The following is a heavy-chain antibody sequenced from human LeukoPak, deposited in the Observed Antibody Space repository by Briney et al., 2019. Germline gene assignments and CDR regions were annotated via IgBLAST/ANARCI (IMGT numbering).Heavy chain of an antibody. J-gene: IGHJ4*02. D-gene: IGHD5-18*01. CDR1: GGSISSSSYY. CDR2: IYYSGST. CDR3: ARVGEYSYGPFDY. Sequence: SETLSLTCTVSGGSISSSSYYWGWIRQPPGKGLEWIGSIYYSGSTYYNPSLKSRVIISVDTSKNQFSLKLSSVTAADTAVYYCARVGEYSYGPFDYWGQGTLVTVSS. V-gene: IGHV4-39*07.